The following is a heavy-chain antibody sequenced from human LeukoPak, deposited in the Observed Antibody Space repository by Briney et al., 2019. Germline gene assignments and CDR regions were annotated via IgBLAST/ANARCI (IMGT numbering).Heavy chain of an antibody. Sequence: GASVKVTCKASGYTFTGYYMHWVRQAPGQGLEWMGWINPNSGGTNYAQKFQGRVTMTRDTSISTAYVELSRLRSDDTAVYYCARSLGYCTNGVCYVGYFDYWGQGTLVTVSS. J-gene: IGHJ4*02. CDR2: INPNSGGT. CDR1: GYTFTGYY. V-gene: IGHV1-2*02. D-gene: IGHD2-8*01. CDR3: ARSLGYCTNGVCYVGYFDY.